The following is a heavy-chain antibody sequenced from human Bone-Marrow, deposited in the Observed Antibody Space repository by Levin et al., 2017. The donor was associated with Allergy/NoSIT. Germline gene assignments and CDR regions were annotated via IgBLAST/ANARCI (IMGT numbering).Heavy chain of an antibody. CDR1: GGSISSYY. CDR2: IYYSGST. Sequence: SQTLSLTCTVSGGSISSYYWSWIRQPPGKGLEWIGYIYYSGSTNYNPSLKSRVTIPVDTSKNQFSLKLSSVTAADTAVYYCARGSDRLEWTLSYGMDVWGQGTTVTVSS. V-gene: IGHV4-59*01. J-gene: IGHJ6*02. CDR3: ARGSDRLEWTLSYGMDV. D-gene: IGHD3-3*01.